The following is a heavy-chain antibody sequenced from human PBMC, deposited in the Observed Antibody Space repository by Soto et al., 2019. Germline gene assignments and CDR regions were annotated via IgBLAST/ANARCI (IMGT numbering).Heavy chain of an antibody. Sequence: EQLLESGGGLIQPGGSLRLACAASGFTFSSYAMTWVRQAPGQGLEWVSSISFSDGGTYYADSVKGRLTISRDNSKNTLFLQMNSLRVEDTAVYYCVKDDRILGRRYFDLWGRGTLVTVSS. V-gene: IGHV3-23*01. CDR3: VKDDRILGRRYFDL. D-gene: IGHD2-15*01. J-gene: IGHJ2*01. CDR1: GFTFSSYA. CDR2: ISFSDGGT.